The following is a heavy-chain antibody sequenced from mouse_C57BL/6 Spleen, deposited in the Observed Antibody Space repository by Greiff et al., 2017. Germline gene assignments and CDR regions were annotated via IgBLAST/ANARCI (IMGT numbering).Heavy chain of an antibody. J-gene: IGHJ4*01. CDR1: GYSFTGYY. CDR2: INPSTGGT. V-gene: IGHV1-42*01. CDR3: ARGAYYSNYDAMGC. Sequence: EVQLQQSGPELVKPGASVKISCKASGYSFTGYYMNWVKQSPEQSLEWIGEINPSTGGTTYNQKFKAKATLTVDKSSSTAYMQLKSLTSEDSAVYYCARGAYYSNYDAMGCWGQGTSVTVSS. D-gene: IGHD2-5*01.